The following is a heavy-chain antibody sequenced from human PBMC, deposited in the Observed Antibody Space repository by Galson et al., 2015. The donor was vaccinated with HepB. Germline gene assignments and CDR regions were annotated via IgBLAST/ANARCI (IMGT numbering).Heavy chain of an antibody. D-gene: IGHD3-22*01. Sequence: SVKVSCKVSGYTLTELSMHWVRQAPGKGLEWMGGFDPEDGETIYAQRFQGRVTMTEDTSTDTAYMELSSLRSEDTAVYYCANARRPTYYYDSSGYYHDAFDIWGQGTMVTVSS. CDR2: FDPEDGET. J-gene: IGHJ3*02. CDR3: ANARRPTYYYDSSGYYHDAFDI. CDR1: GYTLTELS. V-gene: IGHV1-24*01.